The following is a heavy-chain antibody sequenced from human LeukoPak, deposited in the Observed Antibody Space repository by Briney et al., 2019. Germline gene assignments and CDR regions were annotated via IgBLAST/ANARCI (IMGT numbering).Heavy chain of an antibody. J-gene: IGHJ4*02. CDR2: INHSGST. CDR1: GFSSSNYW. D-gene: IGHD5-18*01. V-gene: IGHV4-34*01. CDR3: ASRVDTAMAPFDY. Sequence: GSLRLSCVVSGFSSSNYWMSWVRQPPGKGLEWIGEINHSGSTNYNPSLKSRVTISVDTSKNQFSLKLSSVTAADTAVYYCASRVDTAMAPFDYWGQGTLVTVSS.